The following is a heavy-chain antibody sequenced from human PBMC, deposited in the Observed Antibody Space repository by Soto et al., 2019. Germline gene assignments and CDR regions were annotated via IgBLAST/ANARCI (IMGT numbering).Heavy chain of an antibody. D-gene: IGHD6-19*01. J-gene: IGHJ4*02. Sequence: SLRPPCAPSGVTFISYEIDWVRQARGKGLEWVAYISSSGSTINYADSVKGRFIISRDNTKNSLYLQMNSLRAEDTAVYYCARLGSIAVACLYYFDYWGQGTLVTVSS. V-gene: IGHV3-48*03. CDR2: ISSSGSTI. CDR1: GVTFISYE. CDR3: ARLGSIAVACLYYFDY.